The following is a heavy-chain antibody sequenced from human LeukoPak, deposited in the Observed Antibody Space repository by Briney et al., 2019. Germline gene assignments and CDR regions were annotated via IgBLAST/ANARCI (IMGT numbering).Heavy chain of an antibody. J-gene: IGHJ4*02. D-gene: IGHD6-6*01. CDR2: IMRDGSAK. Sequence: GGSLRLSCAASGFTFSSSWMSWVRQAPGKGLEKVANIMRDGSAKYYVDSVKGRFTISRENTKNALYLQMNSLTAEDTAVYFCSTKAHWGQGTLVTVSS. V-gene: IGHV3-7*05. CDR3: STKAH. CDR1: GFTFSSSW.